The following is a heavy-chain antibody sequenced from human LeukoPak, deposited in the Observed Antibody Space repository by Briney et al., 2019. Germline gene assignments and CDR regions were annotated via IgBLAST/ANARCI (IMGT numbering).Heavy chain of an antibody. V-gene: IGHV1-2*02. Sequence: ASVTVSCKASGYTFTGHYMHWVRQAPGQGLEWMGWIKPVTGVTYYAQNFQGRFTMTTDTSISTVYMELSSLRSDDTAVYYCARDNNWGPDYWGQGTLVTSST. CDR1: GYTFTGHY. CDR2: IKPVTGVT. D-gene: IGHD7-27*01. J-gene: IGHJ4*02. CDR3: ARDNNWGPDY.